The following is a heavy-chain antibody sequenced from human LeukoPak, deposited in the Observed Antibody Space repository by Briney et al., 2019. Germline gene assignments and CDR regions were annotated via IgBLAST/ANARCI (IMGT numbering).Heavy chain of an antibody. J-gene: IGHJ4*02. CDR3: ARHLGYCSNTNCPGYFDY. D-gene: IGHD2-2*01. V-gene: IGHV5-51*01. CDR1: GYSFTSYW. CDR2: IYPGDSDT. Sequence: GESLMISCKGSGYSFTSYWIGWVRQMPGKGLEWMGIIYPGDSDTRYSPSFQGQVTISADKSISTAYLQWSSLKASDTAMYYCARHLGYCSNTNCPGYFDYWGQGTLLTVSS.